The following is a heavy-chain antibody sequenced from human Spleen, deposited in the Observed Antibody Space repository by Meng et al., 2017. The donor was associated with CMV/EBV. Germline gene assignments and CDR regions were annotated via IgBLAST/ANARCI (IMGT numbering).Heavy chain of an antibody. CDR3: ASPYCEKRNCYPGILDY. J-gene: IGHJ4*02. D-gene: IGHD2-21*01. CDR1: FGLSTFA. V-gene: IGHV3-23*01. CDR2: ISGSGGST. Sequence: FGLSTFAMSWVRQAPGKGLEWVSSISGSGGSTFYADSVKGRFTISRDNSKKTMYLQMDSLRAEDTAVYYCASPYCEKRNCYPGILDYWGQGTLVTVSS.